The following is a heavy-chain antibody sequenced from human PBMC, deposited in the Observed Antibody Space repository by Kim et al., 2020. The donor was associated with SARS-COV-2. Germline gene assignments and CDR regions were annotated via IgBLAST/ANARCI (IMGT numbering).Heavy chain of an antibody. CDR3: ARDRYCSSTSCPNRGTDFQH. CDR2: ISYDGSNK. J-gene: IGHJ1*01. V-gene: IGHV3-30*04. CDR1: GFTFSSYA. D-gene: IGHD2-2*01. Sequence: GESLRLSCAASGFTFSSYAMHWVRQAPGKGLEWVAVISYDGSNKYYADSVKGRFTISRDNSKNTLYLQMNSLRAEDTAVYYCARDRYCSSTSCPNRGTDFQHWSQGTLVTVSS.